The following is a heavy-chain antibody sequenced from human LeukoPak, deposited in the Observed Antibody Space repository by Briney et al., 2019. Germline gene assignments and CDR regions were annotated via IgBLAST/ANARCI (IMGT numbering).Heavy chain of an antibody. Sequence: SETLSLTCTVSGGSISSGDYYWSWIRQPPGKGLEWIGYIYYSGSTYYNPSLKSRVTISVDTSKNQFSLKLSSVTAADTAVYYCARDRPPPGYYDSSGSTDDAFDIWGQGTMVTVSS. D-gene: IGHD3-22*01. CDR1: GGSISSGDYY. CDR2: IYYSGST. J-gene: IGHJ3*02. V-gene: IGHV4-30-4*01. CDR3: ARDRPPPGYYDSSGSTDDAFDI.